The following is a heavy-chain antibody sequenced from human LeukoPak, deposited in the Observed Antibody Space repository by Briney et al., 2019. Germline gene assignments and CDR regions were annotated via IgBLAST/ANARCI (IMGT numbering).Heavy chain of an antibody. Sequence: GGSLRLSCAASGFTFSNYNMNWVRQAPGKGLEWVSYISGSSNTINYADSVKGRFTISRDNSKNTLYLQMNSLRAEDTAVYYCARDYAQQQLVLDYWGQGTLVTVSS. CDR3: ARDYAQQQLVLDY. D-gene: IGHD6-13*01. CDR1: GFTFSNYN. CDR2: ISGSSNTI. J-gene: IGHJ4*02. V-gene: IGHV3-48*01.